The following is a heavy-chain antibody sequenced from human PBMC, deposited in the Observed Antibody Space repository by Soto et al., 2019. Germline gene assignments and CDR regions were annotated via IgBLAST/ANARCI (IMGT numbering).Heavy chain of an antibody. V-gene: IGHV3-23*01. CDR3: ARDDYYGDSPLPCFDY. Sequence: GGSLRLSCAASGFTFSSYAMSWVRQAPGKGLEWVSAISGSGGSTHYADSVKGRFTISRDNSKNTLYLQMNSLRAEDTAVYYCARDDYYGDSPLPCFDYWGQGTLVTVSS. CDR1: GFTFSSYA. D-gene: IGHD4-17*01. J-gene: IGHJ4*02. CDR2: ISGSGGST.